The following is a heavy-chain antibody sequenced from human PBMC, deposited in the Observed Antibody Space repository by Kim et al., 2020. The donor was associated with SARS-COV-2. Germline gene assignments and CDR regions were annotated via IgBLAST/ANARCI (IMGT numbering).Heavy chain of an antibody. CDR3: AREIVATIRYFDY. CDR1: GFTFSSYA. V-gene: IGHV3-64*01. J-gene: IGHJ4*02. CDR2: ISSNGGST. Sequence: GGSLRLSCAASGFTFSSYAMHWVRQAPGKGLEYVSSISSNGGSTYYANSVKGRFTISRDNSKNSLYLQMVSLRAEDMAVYYCAREIVATIRYFDYWGQGTLVTVSS. D-gene: IGHD5-12*01.